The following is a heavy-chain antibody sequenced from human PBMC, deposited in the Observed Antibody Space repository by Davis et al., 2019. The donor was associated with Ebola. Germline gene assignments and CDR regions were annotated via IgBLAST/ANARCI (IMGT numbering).Heavy chain of an antibody. J-gene: IGHJ4*02. CDR2: IGTAGDT. Sequence: PGGSLRLSCAASGFTFSNYDMHWVCQITGKGLEWVSAIGTAGDTYYPGSVKGRFTISRENAKSSLFLHMNSLRGEDTAVYYCTISGGDSDYWGQGTLVTVSS. V-gene: IGHV3-13*01. CDR3: TISGGDSDY. CDR1: GFTFSNYD. D-gene: IGHD2-21*02.